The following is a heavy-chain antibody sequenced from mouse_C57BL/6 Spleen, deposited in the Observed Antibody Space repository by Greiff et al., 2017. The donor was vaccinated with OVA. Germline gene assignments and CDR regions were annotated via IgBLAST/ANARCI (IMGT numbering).Heavy chain of an antibody. D-gene: IGHD1-1*01. V-gene: IGHV1-59*01. J-gene: IGHJ2*01. CDR2: IDPSDSYT. CDR3: AGGSRDYYFDY. Sequence: VQLQQPGAELVRPGTSVKLSCKASGYTFTSYWMHWVKQRPGQGLEWIGVIDPSDSYTNYNQKFKGKATLTVDTSSSTAYMQLSSLTSEDSAVYYCAGGSRDYYFDYWGQGTTLTVSS. CDR1: GYTFTSYW.